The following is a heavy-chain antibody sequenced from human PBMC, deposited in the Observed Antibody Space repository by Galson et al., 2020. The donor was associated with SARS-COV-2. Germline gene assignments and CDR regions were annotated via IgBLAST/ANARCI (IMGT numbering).Heavy chain of an antibody. CDR2: ISANKGKT. Sequence: ASVKVSCKSSVYTLIDYGISWVRQAPGQGLEWMAWISANKGKTNYAQTFQGRVTVTTDTSTGTAYMELTSLRSDDTAVYYCARVQTSSIYGVVIGRWFDSWGQGTQVTVSS. J-gene: IGHJ5*01. D-gene: IGHD3-3*01. CDR1: VYTLIDYG. V-gene: IGHV1-18*01. CDR3: ARVQTSSIYGVVIGRWFDS.